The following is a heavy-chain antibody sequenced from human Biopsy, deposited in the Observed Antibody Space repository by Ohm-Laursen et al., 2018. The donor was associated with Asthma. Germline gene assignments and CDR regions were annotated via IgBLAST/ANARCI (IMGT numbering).Heavy chain of an antibody. CDR2: ITGSGGTT. CDR3: SKDFRGIAVAGDRGFDY. D-gene: IGHD6-19*01. CDR1: GFTFSSSA. Sequence: SLRLSCSASGFTFSSSAMSWVRQAPGKGLERVSAITGSGGTTYYADSVRGRFTISRYNSKSTLFLQMDSLSAEDTAVYYCSKDFRGIAVAGDRGFDYWGQGTLVTVSS. V-gene: IGHV3-23*01. J-gene: IGHJ4*02.